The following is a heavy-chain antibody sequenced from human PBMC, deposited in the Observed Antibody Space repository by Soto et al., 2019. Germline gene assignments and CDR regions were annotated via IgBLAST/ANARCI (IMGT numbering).Heavy chain of an antibody. CDR3: ARGCYGSGSQHTHNWFDP. V-gene: IGHV3-13*04. J-gene: IGHJ5*02. CDR1: GFTFSSYD. CDR2: IGKSGDT. Sequence: EVPLVESGGGLVQPGGSLRLSCAASGFTFSSYDMHWVRQATGKGLEWVSAIGKSGDTYYSDSVKGRFTISRENAKNSLYLQMDSLRAGDTAVYYCARGCYGSGSQHTHNWFDPWGQGTLVTVSS. D-gene: IGHD3-10*01.